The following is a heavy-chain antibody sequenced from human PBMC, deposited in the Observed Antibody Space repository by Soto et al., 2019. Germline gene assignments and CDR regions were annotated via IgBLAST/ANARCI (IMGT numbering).Heavy chain of an antibody. CDR1: GFTVSSNY. V-gene: IGHV3-66*01. CDR2: IYSGGST. J-gene: IGHJ6*03. CDR3: ARDRNGYYYYYIDV. Sequence: EVQLVESGGGLVQPGGSLRLSCAASGFTVSSNYMSWVRQAPGKGPEWVSVIYSGGSTHYADSVKGRFTISRDNSKNTLYLQMKSLRAEDTAVYYCARDRNGYYYYYIDVWGKGTTVTVSS.